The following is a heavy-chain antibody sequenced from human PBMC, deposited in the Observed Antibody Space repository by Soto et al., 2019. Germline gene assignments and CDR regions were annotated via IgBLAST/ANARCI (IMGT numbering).Heavy chain of an antibody. Sequence: GGSLRLSCAASGFTVSSNYMSWVRQAPGKGLEWVSVIYSGGSTYYADSVKGRFTISSDNSKNTLYLQMNSLRAEDTAVYYCASSPAISSGYYLEYFQHWGQGTLVTVSS. J-gene: IGHJ1*01. D-gene: IGHD3-22*01. CDR3: ASSPAISSGYYLEYFQH. CDR1: GFTVSSNY. V-gene: IGHV3-53*01. CDR2: IYSGGST.